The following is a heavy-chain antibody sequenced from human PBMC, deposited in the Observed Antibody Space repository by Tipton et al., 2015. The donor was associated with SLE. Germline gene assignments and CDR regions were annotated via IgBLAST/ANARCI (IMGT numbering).Heavy chain of an antibody. CDR1: GGSIRSFY. CDR3: ARGNWGYDSSGYSLYYYDYGMDV. D-gene: IGHD3-22*01. Sequence: TLSLTCPVSGGSIRSFYWRWIRQPPGKGLGWVGFLSYIGRTNYNPPLKSRVTISVDTSKNQFSLKLSSVTAADTAVYYCARGNWGYDSSGYSLYYYDYGMDVWGQGTTVTVSS. V-gene: IGHV4-59*01. J-gene: IGHJ6*02. CDR2: LSYIGRT.